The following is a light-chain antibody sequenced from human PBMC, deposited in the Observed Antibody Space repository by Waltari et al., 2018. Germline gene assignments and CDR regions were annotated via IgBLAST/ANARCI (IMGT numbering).Light chain of an antibody. J-gene: IGLJ2*01. V-gene: IGLV2-18*02. Sequence: QSALTQPPSVSKSLGQSVTISCTGTSSDIGGYNGVSWYQQHSDTAPTLLLYEVSKRPSVVSDRFSGSKSGNTASLTISGLQAEDEADYYCGSYRSGNTLLFGGGTRLTVL. CDR1: SSDIGGYNG. CDR2: EVS. CDR3: GSYRSGNTLL.